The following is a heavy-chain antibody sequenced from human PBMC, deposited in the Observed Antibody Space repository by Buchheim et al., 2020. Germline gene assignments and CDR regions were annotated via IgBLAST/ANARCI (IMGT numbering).Heavy chain of an antibody. V-gene: IGHV1-69*04. D-gene: IGHD2-8*01. CDR1: GGSFSSFA. Sequence: QVQLVQSGAEVMKPGSSVKVSCKASGGSFSSFAISWVRQAPGQGLEWMGRIIPILDIANYARKFQGRVTITADKPTNTAFMELSSLRSEDSAVYYCARGYSTNGVCYLVLGYWGQGTL. J-gene: IGHJ4*02. CDR3: ARGYSTNGVCYLVLGY. CDR2: IIPILDIA.